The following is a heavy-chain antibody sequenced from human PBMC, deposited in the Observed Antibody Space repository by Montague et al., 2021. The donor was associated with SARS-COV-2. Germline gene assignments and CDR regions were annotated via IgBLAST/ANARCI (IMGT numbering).Heavy chain of an antibody. D-gene: IGHD5-18*01. J-gene: IGHJ4*02. CDR3: AKGDVDTARAFEY. CDR1: GFTFSSYA. Sequence: SLRLSCAASGFTFSSYAMSWVRQAPGKGLEWVSAISGSGSSAYYADSVKGRFTISRDNSKNTLYLQMNSLRAEDTAVYYCAKGDVDTARAFEYWGQGTLVTVSS. V-gene: IGHV3-23*01. CDR2: ISGSGSSA.